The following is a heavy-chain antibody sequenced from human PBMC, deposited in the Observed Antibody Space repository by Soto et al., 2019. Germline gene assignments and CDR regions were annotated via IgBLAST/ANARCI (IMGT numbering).Heavy chain of an antibody. D-gene: IGHD3-22*01. Sequence: GGSLRLSCAASGFTFSSYAMHWVRQAPGKGLEWVAVISYDGSNKYYADSVKGRFTISRDNSKNTLYLQMNSLRAEDTAVYYCARDYYDSSKGFDYWGQGTLVTVSS. CDR3: ARDYYDSSKGFDY. CDR1: GFTFSSYA. J-gene: IGHJ4*02. CDR2: ISYDGSNK. V-gene: IGHV3-30-3*01.